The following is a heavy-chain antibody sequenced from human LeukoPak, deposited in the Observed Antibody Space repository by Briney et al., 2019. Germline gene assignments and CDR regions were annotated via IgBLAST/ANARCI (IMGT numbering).Heavy chain of an antibody. CDR2: LSYSGTT. V-gene: IGHV4-39*01. CDR3: AKKGWWFDP. J-gene: IGHJ5*02. Sequence: SETLSLTCTVSGGSISSSTYYWGWIRQPPGRGLEWIGSLSYSGTTYYNPSLKSRVTISVDTSNNQFSLKLSSVTAADTAVYYCAKKGWWFDPWGQGTLVTV. CDR1: GGSISSSTYY. D-gene: IGHD2-15*01.